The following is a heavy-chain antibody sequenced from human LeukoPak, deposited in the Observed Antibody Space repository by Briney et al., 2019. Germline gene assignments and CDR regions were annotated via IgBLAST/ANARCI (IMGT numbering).Heavy chain of an antibody. CDR1: GGSLNTSTYY. J-gene: IGHJ5*02. CDR2: IYYSGST. D-gene: IGHD6-13*01. V-gene: IGHV4-30-4*01. CDR3: ARGFRSSWFDP. Sequence: SETLSLTCTVSGGSLNTSTYYWSWIRQPPGKGLEWIGYIYYSGSTYYNPSLKSRVTISVDTSKNQFSLKLSSVTAADTAVYYCARGFRSSWFDPWGQGTLVTVSS.